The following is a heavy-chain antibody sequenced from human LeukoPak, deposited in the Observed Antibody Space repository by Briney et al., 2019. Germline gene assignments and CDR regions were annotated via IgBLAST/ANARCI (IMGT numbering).Heavy chain of an antibody. CDR2: ISYIAYTI. V-gene: IGHV3-11*01. CDR1: VFTFSDY. D-gene: IGHD1-26*01. J-gene: IGHJ6*02. Sequence: SLTLSCPASVFTFSDYMCWTRQAPGTGLEAVSYISYIAYTIYYADYVQGRFNISRDNAKNSLYLQMNCLRAGDTAVYYCARDLSPGGATTLYYYGMDVWGQGTTVTVSS. CDR3: ARDLSPGGATTLYYYGMDV.